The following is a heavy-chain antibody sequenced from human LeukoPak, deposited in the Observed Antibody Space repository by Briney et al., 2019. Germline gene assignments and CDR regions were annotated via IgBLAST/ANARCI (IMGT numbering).Heavy chain of an antibody. D-gene: IGHD3-22*01. CDR1: GYTFTSYG. J-gene: IGHJ4*02. Sequence: ASVKVSCKASGYTFTSYGISWVRQAPGQGLEWMGWISAYNGNTNYAQKLQGRVTMTTDTSTSTAYMELRSLRSDDTAVYYCARDGPEGYYDSSGDWGYWGQGTLVTVSS. CDR2: ISAYNGNT. CDR3: ARDGPEGYYDSSGDWGY. V-gene: IGHV1-18*01.